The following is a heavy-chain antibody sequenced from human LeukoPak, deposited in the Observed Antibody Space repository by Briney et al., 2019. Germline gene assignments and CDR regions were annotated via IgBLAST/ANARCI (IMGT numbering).Heavy chain of an antibody. Sequence: GGSLRLSCAASGFTFSNYWMSWVRQAPGKGLEYVANIKQDGSETYYVDSVKGRSTISRDNAKSSLYLQMNSLRVEDTAVYYCARDQGIMFFDFWGQGALVTVSS. CDR1: GFTFSNYW. V-gene: IGHV3-7*01. D-gene: IGHD2-21*01. CDR3: ARDQGIMFFDF. J-gene: IGHJ4*02. CDR2: IKQDGSET.